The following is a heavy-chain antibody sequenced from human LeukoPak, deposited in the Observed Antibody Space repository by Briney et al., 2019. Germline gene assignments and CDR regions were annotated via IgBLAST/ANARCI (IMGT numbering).Heavy chain of an antibody. Sequence: ASVKVSCKASGYTFTSYGISWVRQAPGQGLEWMGSIIPFLGTTNYAQKFQGRVTITADEPTRTAYMELTYVRSDDTAVYYCTIIPNVILFTHYFEYWGQGTLVTVSS. V-gene: IGHV1-69*11. CDR1: GYTFTSYG. CDR2: IIPFLGTT. J-gene: IGHJ4*02. CDR3: TIIPNVILFTHYFEY. D-gene: IGHD2-21*01.